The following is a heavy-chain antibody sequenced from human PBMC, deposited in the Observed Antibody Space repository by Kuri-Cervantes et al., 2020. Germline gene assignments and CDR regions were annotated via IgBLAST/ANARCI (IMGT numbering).Heavy chain of an antibody. CDR2: IYYSGST. CDR3: ARSPSRYYMDV. Sequence: GSLRLSCTVSGGPISSSSYYWGWIRQPPGKGLEWIGSIYYSGSTYYNPSLKSRVTISVDTSKNQFSLKLSSVTAADTAVYYCARSPSRYYMDVWGKGTTVTVSS. CDR1: GGPISSSSYY. J-gene: IGHJ6*03. V-gene: IGHV4-39*07.